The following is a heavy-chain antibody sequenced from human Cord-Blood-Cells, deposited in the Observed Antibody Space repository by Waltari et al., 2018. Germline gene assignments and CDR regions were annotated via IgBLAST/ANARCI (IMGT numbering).Heavy chain of an antibody. CDR3: ARSGRNQEWELRGTGDAFDI. D-gene: IGHD1-26*01. J-gene: IGHJ3*02. CDR1: GFTFSSYS. Sequence: EVQLVESGGGLVKPGGSLRLSCAASGFTFSSYSMNWVRQAPGKGVVWVSSISSTSSYIYYADSVKARFTIARDNAKNSLYLQMNSLRAEDTAVYYCARSGRNQEWELRGTGDAFDIWGQGTMVTVSS. CDR2: ISSTSSYI. V-gene: IGHV3-21*01.